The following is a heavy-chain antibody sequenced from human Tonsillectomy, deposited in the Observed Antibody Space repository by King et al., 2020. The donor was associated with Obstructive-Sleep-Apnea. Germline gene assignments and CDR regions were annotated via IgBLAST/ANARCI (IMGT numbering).Heavy chain of an antibody. V-gene: IGHV3-30-3*01. CDR2: ISYDGSNK. CDR3: ARDNWVVVVVAATHGDSWGLDY. D-gene: IGHD2-15*01. Sequence: VQLVESGGGVVQPGRSLRLSCAASGFTFSSYAMHWVRQAPGKGLEWVAGISYDGSNKYYADSVKGRFTISRSNSKNTLYLQMNSLRAEDTAVYYCARDNWVVVVVAATHGDSWGLDYWGQGTLVTVSS. CDR1: GFTFSSYA. J-gene: IGHJ4*02.